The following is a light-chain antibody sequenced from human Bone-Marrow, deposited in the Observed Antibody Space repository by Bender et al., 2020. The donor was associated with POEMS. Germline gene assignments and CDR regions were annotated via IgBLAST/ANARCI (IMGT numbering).Light chain of an antibody. CDR1: SSALGGYNY. V-gene: IGLV2-14*01. Sequence: QSALTQPASVSGSPGQSITISCTGTSSALGGYNYVSWYQQHPGKAPKLIIYDVANRPSGVSNRFSGSKSGNTASLTISGLQAEDEADYYCSSYTSSTTLVFGGGTKLTVL. CDR2: DVA. CDR3: SSYTSSTTLV. J-gene: IGLJ2*01.